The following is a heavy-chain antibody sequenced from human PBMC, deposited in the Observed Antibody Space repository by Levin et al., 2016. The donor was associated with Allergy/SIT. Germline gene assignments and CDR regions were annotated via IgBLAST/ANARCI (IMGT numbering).Heavy chain of an antibody. CDR1: GFSLSSNGVG. V-gene: IGHV2-5*02. D-gene: IGHD5-24*01. J-gene: IGHJ4*02. CDR2: IHWDDDK. Sequence: SGPTLVKPTQTLTLTCTVSGFSLSSNGVGVGWIRQPPGKALEWLALIHWDDDKRYSPSLRSRLSITKDTSKNQVVLTLTNMDPVDTATYYCAHRHTMAYFDYWGQGTLVTVSS. CDR3: AHRHTMAYFDY.